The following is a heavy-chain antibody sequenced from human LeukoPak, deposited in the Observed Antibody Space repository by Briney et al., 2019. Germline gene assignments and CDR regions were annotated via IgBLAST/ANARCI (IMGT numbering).Heavy chain of an antibody. Sequence: GGSLRLSCAASGFTFSSYAMSWVRQAPGKGLEWVSAIRGSGGSTYYADSVKGRFTISRDNSKNTLYLQMNSLRAEDTAVYYCAKDLFGGIAVAGTFDYWGQGTLVTVSS. J-gene: IGHJ4*02. D-gene: IGHD6-19*01. V-gene: IGHV3-23*01. CDR1: GFTFSSYA. CDR2: IRGSGGST. CDR3: AKDLFGGIAVAGTFDY.